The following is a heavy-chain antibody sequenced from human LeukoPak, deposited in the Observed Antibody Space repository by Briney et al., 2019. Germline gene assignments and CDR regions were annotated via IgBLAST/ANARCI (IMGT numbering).Heavy chain of an antibody. CDR3: ARDSCSGGSCYSGYYYGMDV. CDR2: MNPNSGNT. Sequence: ASVKVSCKASGYTFTSYDINWVRQATGQGLEWMGWMNPNSGNTGYAQKFQGRVTMTRNTSISTAYMELSSLRSEDTAVYYCARDSCSGGSCYSGYYYGMDVWGQGTTVTVSS. V-gene: IGHV1-8*01. D-gene: IGHD2-15*01. J-gene: IGHJ6*02. CDR1: GYTFTSYD.